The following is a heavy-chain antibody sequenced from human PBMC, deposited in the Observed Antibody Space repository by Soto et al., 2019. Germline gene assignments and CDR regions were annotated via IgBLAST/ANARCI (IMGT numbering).Heavy chain of an antibody. D-gene: IGHD3-3*01. CDR1: GGSISSSSYY. J-gene: IGHJ6*03. CDR2: IYYSGTT. CDR3: ARSSTWSGYYVYHHFYMDV. Sequence: QLQVQESGPGLVKPSETLSLTCSVSGGSISSSSYYWGWIRQPPGKGLEWIGNIYYSGTTYYNPSLKSRVTISVDTSKNEFSLKVNSVTAADTAVYYCARSSTWSGYYVYHHFYMDVWGKGATVTVSS. V-gene: IGHV4-39*01.